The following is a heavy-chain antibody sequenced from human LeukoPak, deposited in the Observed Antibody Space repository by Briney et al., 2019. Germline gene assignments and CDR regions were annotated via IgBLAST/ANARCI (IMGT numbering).Heavy chain of an antibody. D-gene: IGHD5-24*01. Sequence: SETLSLTCTVSGGSISSYYWSWIRQPPGKGLEWIGYIYYSGSTNYNPSLKSRVTISVDTSKNQFSLKPSSVTAADTAVYYCARDRGARQAFDIWGQGTMVTVSS. J-gene: IGHJ3*02. CDR1: GGSISSYY. CDR2: IYYSGST. CDR3: ARDRGARQAFDI. V-gene: IGHV4-59*01.